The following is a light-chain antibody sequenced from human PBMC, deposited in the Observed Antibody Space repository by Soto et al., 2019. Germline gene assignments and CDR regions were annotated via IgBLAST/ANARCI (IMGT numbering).Light chain of an antibody. CDR3: RSYRTTKTPYV. CDR2: EVS. V-gene: IGLV2-14*01. Sequence: QSALTQPASVSGSPGQSITISCTGTGSDIGDYKYVSWYQQRPGKAPKLMIYEVSNRPSGVSNRFSGSKSGNTASLTISGIQADEEADSHCRSYRTTKTPYVFGTGTKVTVL. CDR1: GSDIGDYKY. J-gene: IGLJ1*01.